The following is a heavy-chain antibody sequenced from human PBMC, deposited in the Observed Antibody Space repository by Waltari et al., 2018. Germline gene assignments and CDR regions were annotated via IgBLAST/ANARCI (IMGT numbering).Heavy chain of an antibody. D-gene: IGHD2-15*01. V-gene: IGHV1-69*13. Sequence: QVQLVQSGAEVKKPRSSVRFSCNATEYTFSSYALSWMRQAPGQGLEWMGGIIPIFGTANYAQKFQGRVTITADESTSTAYMELSSLRAEDTAVYYWARSGGGTPGFDYWGQGTLVTVSS. CDR2: IIPIFGTA. J-gene: IGHJ4*02. CDR1: EYTFSSYA. CDR3: ARSGGGTPGFDY.